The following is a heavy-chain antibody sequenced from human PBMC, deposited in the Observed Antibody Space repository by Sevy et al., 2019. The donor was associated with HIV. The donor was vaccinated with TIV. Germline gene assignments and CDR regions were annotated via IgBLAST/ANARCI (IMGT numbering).Heavy chain of an antibody. J-gene: IGHJ4*02. CDR3: ARKYDSSGYFDY. CDR2: ISGSGGSGDKT. CDR1: GFTFSRYA. V-gene: IGHV3-23*01. Sequence: GGSLRLSCAASGFTFSRYAMNWVGQAPGKGLESVSGISGSGGSGDKTNYADSVKGRFTISRDDSKNSLYLQLNSLRAEDTAIYYCARKYDSSGYFDYWGQGPLVTVSS. D-gene: IGHD3-22*01.